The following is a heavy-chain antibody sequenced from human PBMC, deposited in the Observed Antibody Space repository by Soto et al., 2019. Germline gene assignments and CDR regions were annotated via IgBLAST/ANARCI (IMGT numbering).Heavy chain of an antibody. CDR2: MNPNSGKT. J-gene: IGHJ4*02. CDR1: GYTFTSYD. Sequence: QVQLVQSGAEVKKPGASVKVSCKASGYTFTSYDINWVRQATGQGLEWMGWMNPNSGKTGYAQKFQGSITITRNTSIRTAYMELSSLRSEDTAVYYCAREHSSSWRFDYWGQGTLVTVSS. CDR3: AREHSSSWRFDY. D-gene: IGHD6-13*01. V-gene: IGHV1-8*01.